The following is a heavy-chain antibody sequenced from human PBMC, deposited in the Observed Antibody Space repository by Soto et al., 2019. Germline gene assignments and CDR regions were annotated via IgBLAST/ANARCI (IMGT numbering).Heavy chain of an antibody. CDR2: ISGSGGST. V-gene: IGHV3-23*01. CDR3: AKGVVPAAIHYYYYYGMDV. D-gene: IGHD2-2*01. CDR1: GFTFSSYA. Sequence: GGSLRLSCAASGFTFSSYAMSWVRQAPGKGLEWVSAISGSGGSTYYADSVKGRFTISRDNSKNTLYLQMNSLRAEDTAVYYCAKGVVPAAIHYYYYYGMDVWGQGTTVTVSS. J-gene: IGHJ6*02.